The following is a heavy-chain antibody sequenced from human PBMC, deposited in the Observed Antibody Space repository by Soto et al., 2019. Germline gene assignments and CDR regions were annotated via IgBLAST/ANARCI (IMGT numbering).Heavy chain of an antibody. Sequence: SETLSLTCTVSGGSISSGDYYWSWIRQPPGKGLEWIGYIYYSGSTYYNPSLKSRVTISVDTSKNQFPLKLSSVTAADTAVYYCARRWGRSFDYWGQGTLVTVSS. J-gene: IGHJ4*02. D-gene: IGHD2-15*01. V-gene: IGHV4-30-4*01. CDR1: GGSISSGDYY. CDR2: IYYSGST. CDR3: ARRWGRSFDY.